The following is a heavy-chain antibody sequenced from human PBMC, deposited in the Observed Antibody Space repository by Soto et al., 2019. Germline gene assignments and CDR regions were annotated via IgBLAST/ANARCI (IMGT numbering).Heavy chain of an antibody. CDR3: VREASGRYYMDV. J-gene: IGHJ6*03. CDR2: INTDASRT. CDR1: GFTFSSYW. Sequence: EVQLVESGGGLVQPGGSLRLSCAASGFTFSSYWIHWVRQGPGKGLVWVSRINTDASRTNYADSVKGRFTISRDNAKNTVYLQVNSLRDGDTALYFCVREASGRYYMDVWGKGTTVTVSS. D-gene: IGHD3-10*01. V-gene: IGHV3-74*01.